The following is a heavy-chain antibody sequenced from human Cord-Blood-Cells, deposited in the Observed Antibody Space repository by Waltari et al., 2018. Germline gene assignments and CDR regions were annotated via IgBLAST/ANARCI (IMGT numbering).Heavy chain of an antibody. Sequence: QVQLVESGGGVVQPGRSLRLSCAASGFTFSSYGMHWVRQAPGKGLEWVAVIWYDGSNKYYADSVKGRFTISRDNSKNTLYLQMNSLRAEDTAVYYCARGSWYYFDYWGQGTLVTVSS. CDR3: ARGSWYYFDY. CDR2: IWYDGSNK. CDR1: GFTFSSYG. V-gene: IGHV3-33*01. J-gene: IGHJ4*02. D-gene: IGHD6-13*01.